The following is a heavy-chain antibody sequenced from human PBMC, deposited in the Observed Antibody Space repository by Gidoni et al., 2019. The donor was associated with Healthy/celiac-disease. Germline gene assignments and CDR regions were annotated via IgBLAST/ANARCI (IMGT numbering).Heavy chain of an antibody. Sequence: QVQLVQPGAEVKKPGASVKVSCKAPGYTFTSYGISWVRQAPGQGLEWMGWISAYNGNTNYAQKLQGRVTMTTDTSPSTAYMELRSLRSDDTAVYYCARIVDFWSGHPDYYYMDVWGKGTTVTVSS. CDR3: ARIVDFWSGHPDYYYMDV. V-gene: IGHV1-18*01. CDR2: ISAYNGNT. J-gene: IGHJ6*03. CDR1: GYTFTSYG. D-gene: IGHD3-3*01.